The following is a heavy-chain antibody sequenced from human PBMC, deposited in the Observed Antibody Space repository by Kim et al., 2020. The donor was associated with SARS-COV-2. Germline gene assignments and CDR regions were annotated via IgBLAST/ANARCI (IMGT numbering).Heavy chain of an antibody. J-gene: IGHJ4*02. CDR2: NSGSGGST. Sequence: GGSLRLSCAASGFTLRNFPISWVRQAPGKGLEWVSTNSGSGGSTFHADSVKGRFNISRENSKNTLYLQMNSLRAEDTAVYFCAKDPQISCWYLFYFDYWGQGAPVAVSS. V-gene: IGHV3-23*01. CDR3: AKDPQISCWYLFYFDY. CDR1: GFTLRNFP. D-gene: IGHD6-13*01.